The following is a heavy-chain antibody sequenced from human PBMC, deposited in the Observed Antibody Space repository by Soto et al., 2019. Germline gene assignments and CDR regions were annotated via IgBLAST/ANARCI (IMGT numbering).Heavy chain of an antibody. Sequence: EVQLLESGGNLVQPGGSLRLSCAASGFSLKNYAMTWVRQAPGKGLEWVSGITGSGDKTYYADSVKGRFIISRDNSENTLYLQMNSLRAEDTALYCARDCSSSSCSVWRYWGQGTQVTVSS. CDR1: GFSLKNYA. J-gene: IGHJ4*02. CDR3: ARDCSSSSCSVWRY. D-gene: IGHD2-2*01. V-gene: IGHV3-23*01. CDR2: ITGSGDKT.